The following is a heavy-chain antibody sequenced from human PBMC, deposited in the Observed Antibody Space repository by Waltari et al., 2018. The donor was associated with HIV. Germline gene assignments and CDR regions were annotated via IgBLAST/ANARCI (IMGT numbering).Heavy chain of an antibody. J-gene: IGHJ4*02. CDR2: INSDGSST. D-gene: IGHD4-4*01. CDR1: GFTFSNYW. CDR3: ARGGSKPLDY. Sequence: EVQLVESGGGSVQPGGSLRLSCVASGFTFSNYWMHWVRQAPGKGLVWVSRINSDGSSTSYADSVKGRFTISRDNAKNTVYLQMNSLRAEDTAVYYCARGGSKPLDYWGQGTLVTVSS. V-gene: IGHV3-74*01.